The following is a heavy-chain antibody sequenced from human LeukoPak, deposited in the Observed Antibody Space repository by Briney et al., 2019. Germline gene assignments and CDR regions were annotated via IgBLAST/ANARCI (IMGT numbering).Heavy chain of an antibody. CDR1: GFTFSSYA. CDR2: ISWNSGSI. J-gene: IGHJ4*02. D-gene: IGHD1-26*01. CDR3: AKVSGSYYNLWTPYYFDY. V-gene: IGHV3-9*01. Sequence: GGSLRLSCAASGFTFSSYAMHWVRQAPGKGLEWVSGISWNSGSIGYADSVKGRFTISRDNAKNSLYLQMNSLRAEDTALYYCAKVSGSYYNLWTPYYFDYWGQGTLVTVSS.